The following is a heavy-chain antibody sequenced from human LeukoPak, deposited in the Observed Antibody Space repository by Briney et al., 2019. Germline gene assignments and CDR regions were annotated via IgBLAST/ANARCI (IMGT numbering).Heavy chain of an antibody. J-gene: IGHJ4*02. D-gene: IGHD4-17*01. V-gene: IGHV3-23*01. Sequence: GGSLRLSCAASGFTFSSYAMSWVRQAPGKGLEWVSAISGSGGSTYYADSVKGRFTISRDNSKNTLYLQMNSLRAEDTAVYYCAIPHNLYGDYEGYWGQGTLVTVSS. CDR2: ISGSGGST. CDR1: GFTFSSYA. CDR3: AIPHNLYGDYEGY.